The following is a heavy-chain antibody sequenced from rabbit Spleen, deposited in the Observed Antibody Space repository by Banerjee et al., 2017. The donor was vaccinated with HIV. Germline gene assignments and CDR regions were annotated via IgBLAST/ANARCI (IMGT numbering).Heavy chain of an antibody. V-gene: IGHV1S40*01. D-gene: IGHD8-1*01. Sequence: QSLEEAGGGLVKPGVSLTLTCKASGFSFNSGYDMCWDRQAPGKGLEWIACIYAGSSGSTYSATWAKGRFTISKTSSTTVTLQMTSLTAADTATYFCARDAGTSFSTYGMDLLGPGTLVTVS. J-gene: IGHJ6*01. CDR1: GFSFNSGYD. CDR3: ARDAGTSFSTYGMDL. CDR2: IYAGSSGST.